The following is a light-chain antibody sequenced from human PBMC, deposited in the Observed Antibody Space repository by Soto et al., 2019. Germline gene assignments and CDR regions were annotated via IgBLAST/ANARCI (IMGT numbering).Light chain of an antibody. CDR2: DAS. CDR1: QSVSSY. J-gene: IGKJ4*01. V-gene: IGKV3-11*01. Sequence: MVLTQSPDTLSLSPGERATLSCRASQSVSSYLAWYQQKPVQAPRLLIYDASNRATGIPARFSGSGSGTDFTLTISSLEPEDFAVYYCQHPSNLPLTFAGGTKVDIK. CDR3: QHPSNLPLT.